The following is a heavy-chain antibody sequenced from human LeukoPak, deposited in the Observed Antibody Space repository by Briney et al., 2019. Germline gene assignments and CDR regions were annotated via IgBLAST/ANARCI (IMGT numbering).Heavy chain of an antibody. J-gene: IGHJ4*02. Sequence: PGGSLRLSCAASGFTFSSYAMSWVRQAPGKGLERVSAISGSGGSTYYADSVKGRFTISRDNSKNTLYLQMNSLRAEDTAVYYCAKDLPVLRYFDWLFPEYWGQGTLVTVSS. CDR2: ISGSGGST. D-gene: IGHD3-9*01. V-gene: IGHV3-23*01. CDR1: GFTFSSYA. CDR3: AKDLPVLRYFDWLFPEY.